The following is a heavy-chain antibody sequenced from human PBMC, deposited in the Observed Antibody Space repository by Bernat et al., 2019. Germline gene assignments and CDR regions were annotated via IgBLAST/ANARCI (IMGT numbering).Heavy chain of an antibody. D-gene: IGHD3-10*01. V-gene: IGHV1-46*03. CDR2: INPSGGST. J-gene: IGHJ3*02. CDR1: GYTFTSYY. Sequence: QVQLVQSGAEVKKPGASVKVSCKASGYTFTSYYMHWVRQAPGQGLEWMGIINPSGGSTSYAQKFQGRVTMTRDTSTSTVYMELSSLRSEDTAVYYCARDGREYYGLINAFDIWGQVTMVTVSS. CDR3: ARDGREYYGLINAFDI.